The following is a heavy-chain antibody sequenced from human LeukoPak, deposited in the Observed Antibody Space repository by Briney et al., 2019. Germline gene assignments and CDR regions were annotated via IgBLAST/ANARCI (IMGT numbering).Heavy chain of an antibody. J-gene: IGHJ5*02. Sequence: PGGSLRLSCAASGFTFSDYYMSWIRQAPGKGLEWVSYISSSGSTIYYADSVKGRFTISRDNAKNSLYLQMNSLRAEDTAVYYCARSFTPLSSSPPHWFDPWGQGTLVTVSS. D-gene: IGHD6-13*01. V-gene: IGHV3-11*01. CDR1: GFTFSDYY. CDR3: ARSFTPLSSSPPHWFDP. CDR2: ISSSGSTI.